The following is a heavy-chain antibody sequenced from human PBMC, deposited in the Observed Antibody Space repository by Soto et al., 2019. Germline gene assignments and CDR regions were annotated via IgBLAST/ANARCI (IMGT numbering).Heavy chain of an antibody. Sequence: GGSLRLSCVASGFIFDSHAIHWVRQAPGKGLEWVALISYDGSSIHYADSVKGRFTVSGDNSKNTLYLQMDTLRGEDTAVYYCATVSAAPVDYWGQGTLVTVSS. CDR1: GFIFDSHA. D-gene: IGHD6-13*01. J-gene: IGHJ4*02. CDR2: ISYDGSSI. V-gene: IGHV3-30-3*01. CDR3: ATVSAAPVDY.